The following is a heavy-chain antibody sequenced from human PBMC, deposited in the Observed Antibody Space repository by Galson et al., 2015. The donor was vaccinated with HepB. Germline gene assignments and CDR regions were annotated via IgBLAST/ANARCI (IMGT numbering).Heavy chain of an antibody. CDR3: ARRISLVRGIITKPDYYYGMDV. V-gene: IGHV3-7*03. D-gene: IGHD3-10*01. J-gene: IGHJ6*02. Sequence: SLRLSCAGSEFTFSSYWMNWVRQAPGKGLEWVANINPDGSEKSYVASLRGRFTVSRDNDKNALYLQMDSLRAEDTAVYYCARRISLVRGIITKPDYYYGMDVWDQGTTVTV. CDR2: INPDGSEK. CDR1: EFTFSSYW.